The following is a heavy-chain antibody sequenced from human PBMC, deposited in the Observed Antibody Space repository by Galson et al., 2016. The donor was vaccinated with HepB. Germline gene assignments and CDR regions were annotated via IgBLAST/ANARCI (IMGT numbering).Heavy chain of an antibody. Sequence: SLRLSCAASGFTFSNYWMNWVRQAPGKGPVWVSRIVSDGSTSTYADSVKGRFVISRDNSKKTLYLEMNSLRPEDTAVYYCARDPSGITLIVAAIGCYYGMDAWGQGTTVTVSS. CDR3: ARDPSGITLIVAAIGCYYGMDA. D-gene: IGHD3-22*01. V-gene: IGHV3-74*03. CDR2: IVSDGSTS. J-gene: IGHJ6*02. CDR1: GFTFSNYW.